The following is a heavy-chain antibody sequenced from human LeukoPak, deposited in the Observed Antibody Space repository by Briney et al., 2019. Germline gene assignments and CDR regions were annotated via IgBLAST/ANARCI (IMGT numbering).Heavy chain of an antibody. J-gene: IGHJ4*02. V-gene: IGHV1-24*01. CDR2: FDPEDGET. D-gene: IGHD3-3*02. Sequence: GASVKVSCKVSGYTLTELSIHWVRQAPGKGLEWMGGFDPEDGETIYAQKFQGRVTMTEDTSTDTAYMELSSLRSEDTAVYYRATPPPRISSTRGVFDYWGQGPLVTVSS. CDR1: GYTLTELS. CDR3: ATPPPRISSTRGVFDY.